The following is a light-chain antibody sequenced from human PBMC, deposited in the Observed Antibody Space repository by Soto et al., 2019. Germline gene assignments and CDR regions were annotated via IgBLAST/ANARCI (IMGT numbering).Light chain of an antibody. CDR2: GAS. CDR3: QQYDSSPRT. CDR1: QSLSSY. J-gene: IGKJ1*01. Sequence: EIVLTQSPDTLSLSPVEGATLSCMASQSLSSYLAWYQQKPGQAPRLLISGASSRAADIPDRFSGSGSGTDFTLTINRLEPEDFAVYYCQQYDSSPRTFGQGTKVDIK. V-gene: IGKV3-20*01.